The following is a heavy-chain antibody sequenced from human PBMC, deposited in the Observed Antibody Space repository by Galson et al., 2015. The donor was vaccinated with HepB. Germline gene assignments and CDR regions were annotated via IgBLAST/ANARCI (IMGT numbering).Heavy chain of an antibody. CDR1: RASISSGDYF. Sequence: TLSLTCTVSRASISSGDYFWSWIRQLPGKGLEWIGNIYHSGRPSYKPSLKSRVTISVDTSKNQFSLDLRSVTVADTAVYYCARERLYDTSDSYSIDHWGQGTLVTVSS. J-gene: IGHJ4*02. CDR3: ARERLYDTSDSYSIDH. D-gene: IGHD3-22*01. V-gene: IGHV4-31*03. CDR2: IYHSGRP.